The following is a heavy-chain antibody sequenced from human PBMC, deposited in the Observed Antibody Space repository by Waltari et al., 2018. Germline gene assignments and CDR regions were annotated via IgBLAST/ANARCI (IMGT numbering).Heavy chain of an antibody. CDR2: IYYSGST. J-gene: IGHJ4*02. CDR3: ARLTGEGGYFDY. Sequence: QVQLQESGPGLVKPSETLSLTCTVSGGSISSYYWSWIRQPPGKGLEWIGYIYYSGSTNYNPSLKSRVTISVDTSKNQFSLKLSSVTAADTAVYYWARLTGEGGYFDYWGQGTLVTVSS. V-gene: IGHV4-59*01. D-gene: IGHD7-27*01. CDR1: GGSISSYY.